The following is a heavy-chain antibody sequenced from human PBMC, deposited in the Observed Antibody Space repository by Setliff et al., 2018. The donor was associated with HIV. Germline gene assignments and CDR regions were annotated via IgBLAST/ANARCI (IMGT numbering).Heavy chain of an antibody. V-gene: IGHV4-4*02. Sequence: SETLSLTCAVSGGSIGSDNWWSWVRQPPGKGLEWIGEIYHSGSTNYKPSLKSRVTISVDKSKNQFSLKLRSVTAADTAVYYCARSRSGYIFRAFDIWGQGTMVTV. CDR3: ARSRSGYIFRAFDI. CDR2: IYHSGST. J-gene: IGHJ3*02. D-gene: IGHD5-12*01. CDR1: GGSIGSDNW.